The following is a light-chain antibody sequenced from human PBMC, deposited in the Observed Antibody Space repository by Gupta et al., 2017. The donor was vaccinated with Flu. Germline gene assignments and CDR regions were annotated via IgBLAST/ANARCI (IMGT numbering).Light chain of an antibody. V-gene: IGKV1-9*01. CDR2: LAS. Sequence: PSFLSASVGDKVTITCRASQDISTSLAWYQKKSGKAPELLIFLASTLQSGVPSRFTGSGSGTEFTLTISSLQPEDFATYYCQQVNSFPLTFGPGTEVDFK. CDR3: QQVNSFPLT. CDR1: QDISTS. J-gene: IGKJ3*01.